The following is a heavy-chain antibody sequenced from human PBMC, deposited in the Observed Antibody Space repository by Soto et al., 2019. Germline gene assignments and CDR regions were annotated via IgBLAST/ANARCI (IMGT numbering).Heavy chain of an antibody. CDR1: GFTFSSYD. D-gene: IGHD3-22*01. Sequence: EVQLVESGGGLVQPGGSLRLSCAASGFTFSSYDMQWVRQATGKGLEWVSAIGTAGDTYYPGSVKGRFTISRENAKNSLYLQMNSLRAGETAVYYCARSPPGGYHYYYGMAVWGQGTTVTVSS. J-gene: IGHJ6*02. V-gene: IGHV3-13*04. CDR2: IGTAGDT. CDR3: ARSPPGGYHYYYGMAV.